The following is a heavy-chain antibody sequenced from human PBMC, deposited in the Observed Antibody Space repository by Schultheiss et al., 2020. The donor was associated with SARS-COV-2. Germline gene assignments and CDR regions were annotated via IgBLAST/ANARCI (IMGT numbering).Heavy chain of an antibody. D-gene: IGHD3-22*01. CDR1: GFTFSNAW. CDR2: IKSKTDGGTT. CDR3: TTGYYYDSSGYYSVTDDAFDI. V-gene: IGHV3-15*01. Sequence: GESLKISCAASGFTFSNAWMSWVRQAPGKGLEWVGRIKSKTDGGTTDYAAPVKGRFTISRDDSKNTLYLQMNSLKTEDTAVYYCTTGYYYDSSGYYSVTDDAFDIWGQGTMVTVSS. J-gene: IGHJ3*02.